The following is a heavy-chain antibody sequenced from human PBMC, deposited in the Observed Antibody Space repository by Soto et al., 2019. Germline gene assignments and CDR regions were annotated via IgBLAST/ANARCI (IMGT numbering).Heavy chain of an antibody. V-gene: IGHV4-31*03. CDR2: IYYSGST. CDR1: GGSISSGGYY. J-gene: IGHJ4*02. CDR3: AREGGIVGATAADY. Sequence: QVQLQESGPGLVKPSQTLSLTCTVSGGSISSGGYYWSWIRQHPGKGMEWIGYIYYSGSTYYNPSLKSRVTISVDTSKNHVSLKLSSVTAADTAVYYCAREGGIVGATAADYWGQGTLVTVSS. D-gene: IGHD1-26*01.